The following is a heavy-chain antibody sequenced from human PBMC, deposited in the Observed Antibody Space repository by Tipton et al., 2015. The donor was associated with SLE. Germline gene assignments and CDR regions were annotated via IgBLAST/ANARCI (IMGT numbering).Heavy chain of an antibody. CDR3: AREELTGGYYYMDV. V-gene: IGHV4-34*01. CDR1: GGSFSGYY. Sequence: TLSLTCAVYGGSFSGYYWSWIRQPPGKGLEWIGEINHSGSTNYNPSHKSRVTISVDTSKNQFSLKLSSVTAADTAVYYCAREELTGGYYYMDVWGKGTTVTVSS. J-gene: IGHJ6*03. CDR2: INHSGST. D-gene: IGHD7-27*01.